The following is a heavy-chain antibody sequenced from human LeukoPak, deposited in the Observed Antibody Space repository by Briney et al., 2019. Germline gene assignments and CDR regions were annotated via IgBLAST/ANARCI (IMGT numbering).Heavy chain of an antibody. CDR1: GFTFSGYA. J-gene: IGHJ3*02. D-gene: IGHD6-25*01. CDR2: ICGSGGST. V-gene: IGHV3-23*01. Sequence: GGSLRLSCAASGFTFSGYAMSWVRQAPGKGLEWVSIICGSGGSTYHAGSGKGPFTISTDNSQISLYLQMESLTAEDTAVCYCANSDGSAFDIWGQGTMVTVSS. CDR3: ANSDGSAFDI.